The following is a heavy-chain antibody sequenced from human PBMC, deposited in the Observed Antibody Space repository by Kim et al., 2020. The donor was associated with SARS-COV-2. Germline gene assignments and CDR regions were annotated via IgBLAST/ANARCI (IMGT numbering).Heavy chain of an antibody. V-gene: IGHV4-59*01. Sequence: PSLKSRVTISVDTSKNQFSLKLSSVPAADTAVYYCARSPGVVPTVIWFDPWGQGTLVTVSS. D-gene: IGHD2-2*01. CDR3: ARSPGVVPTVIWFDP. J-gene: IGHJ5*02.